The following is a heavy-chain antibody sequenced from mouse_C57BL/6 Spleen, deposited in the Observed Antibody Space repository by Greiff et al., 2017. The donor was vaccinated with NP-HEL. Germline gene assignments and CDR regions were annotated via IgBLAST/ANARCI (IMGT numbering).Heavy chain of an antibody. D-gene: IGHD2-3*01. V-gene: IGHV1-55*01. CDR2: IYPGSGST. CDR3: ARRRIYDGYFYAMDY. Sequence: VQLQQPGAELVKPGASVKMSCKASDYTFTSYWITWVKQRPGQGLEWIGDIYPGSGSTNYNEKFKSKATLTVDTSSSTAYMQLSSLTSEDSAVYYCARRRIYDGYFYAMDYWGQGTSVTVSS. CDR1: DYTFTSYW. J-gene: IGHJ4*01.